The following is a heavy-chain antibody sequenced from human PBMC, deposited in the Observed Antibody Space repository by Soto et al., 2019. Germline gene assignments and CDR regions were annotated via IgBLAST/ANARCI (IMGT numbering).Heavy chain of an antibody. Sequence: QVQLVQSGAEAKKPGSSVKVSCKASGGTFSTYTISWVRQARGQGLEWMGGIIASFGTADYAQNFQGRVTISADESTSTAYLELNSLRAEDTAVYYCEGDRGAVWGQRTLVTVSS. CDR1: GGTFSTYT. J-gene: IGHJ4*02. V-gene: IGHV1-69*01. CDR3: EGDRGAV. D-gene: IGHD3-10*01. CDR2: IIASFGTA.